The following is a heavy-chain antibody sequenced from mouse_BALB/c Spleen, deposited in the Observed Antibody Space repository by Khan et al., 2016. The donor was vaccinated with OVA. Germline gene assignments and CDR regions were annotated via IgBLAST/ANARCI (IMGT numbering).Heavy chain of an antibody. CDR3: TRRNYCGYTFAY. D-gene: IGHD1-2*01. CDR2: ISPGSGDT. Sequence: QVQLQQSGAELARPGASVKLSCKASGYTFTDYYINWVKLRTGQGLEWIGEISPGSGDTYYNERFKGKATLTADKSSSTAYMQRSSLTSEASAVYFCTRRNYCGYTFAYWGQGTLVTVSA. CDR1: GYTFTDYY. V-gene: IGHV1-77*01. J-gene: IGHJ3*01.